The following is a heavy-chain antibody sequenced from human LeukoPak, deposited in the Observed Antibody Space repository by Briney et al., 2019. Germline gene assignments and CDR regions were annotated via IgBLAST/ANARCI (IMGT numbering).Heavy chain of an antibody. CDR2: IKQDGSEK. J-gene: IGHJ4*02. CDR1: GFTFSSYW. Sequence: GGSLRLSCGASGFTFSSYWMTWVRQAPGKGLEWVAKIKQDGSEKYYVDSVRGRFTISRDNAKNLLYLQMDSLRVEDTAIYYCARDPRTVRIWGQGTLVTVSS. V-gene: IGHV3-7*01. CDR3: ARDPRTVRI. D-gene: IGHD1-1*01.